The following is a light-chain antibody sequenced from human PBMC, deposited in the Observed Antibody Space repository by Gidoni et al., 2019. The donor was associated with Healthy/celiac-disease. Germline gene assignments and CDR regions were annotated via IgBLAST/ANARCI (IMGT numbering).Light chain of an antibody. CDR2: AAS. V-gene: IGKV1-39*01. CDR1: QSISSY. Sequence: DIRMTQSPSSLSASVGDRVTITCRASQSISSYLHWYQQKPGKAPKLLIYAASSLHCGVPSRFRGSGSGTAFTLTISSLHPEDFATSYCHQSYSTPPYTFGQXTKLEIK. J-gene: IGKJ2*01. CDR3: HQSYSTPPYT.